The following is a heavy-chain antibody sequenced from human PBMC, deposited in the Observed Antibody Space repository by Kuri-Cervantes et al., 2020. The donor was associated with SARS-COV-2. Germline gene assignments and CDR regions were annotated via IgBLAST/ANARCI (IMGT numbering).Heavy chain of an antibody. D-gene: IGHD1-1*01. CDR3: AKVENANLGY. Sequence: GESLKTPCAASGFTFSSYSMNWVRQAPGKGLEWVSSISSSSSHIYYADSVKGRFTISRDNAKNLLYLEMNTLRPEDTAVYYCAKVENANLGYWGQGTLVTVSS. CDR1: GFTFSSYS. CDR2: ISSSSSHI. J-gene: IGHJ4*02. V-gene: IGHV3-21*06.